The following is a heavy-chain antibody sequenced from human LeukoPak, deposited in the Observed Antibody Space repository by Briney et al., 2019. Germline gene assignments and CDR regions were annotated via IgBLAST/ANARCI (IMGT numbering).Heavy chain of an antibody. CDR2: IYHTGSS. CDR3: ATLVSTRYYFDY. J-gene: IGHJ4*02. V-gene: IGHV4-38-2*02. D-gene: IGHD5/OR15-5a*01. CDR1: AYSITNGHY. Sequence: SETLSLTCTVSAYSITNGHYWGWIRQSPGKGLDWIGSIYHTGSSYYNPSLKRRVTISVDTSKNPFSLKLSSVTAADTAVYFCATLVSTRYYFDYWGQGTLVTVSS.